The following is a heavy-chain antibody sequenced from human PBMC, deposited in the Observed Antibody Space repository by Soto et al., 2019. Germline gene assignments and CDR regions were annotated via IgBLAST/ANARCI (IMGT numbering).Heavy chain of an antibody. CDR3: GLEPTGTGGFDY. CDR2: IDLVIGDT. D-gene: IGHD7-27*01. J-gene: IGHJ4*02. Sequence: QVQMVQSGAEVKKPGASVKASCKASGHTFPAHHMHWVRQAPGQGLEWMGLIDLVIGDTKYAQKFQGRITSTSDTSITTAYMELRGLRSDDTAVYYCGLEPTGTGGFDYWGQGTLVTVS. V-gene: IGHV1-2*02. CDR1: GHTFPAHH.